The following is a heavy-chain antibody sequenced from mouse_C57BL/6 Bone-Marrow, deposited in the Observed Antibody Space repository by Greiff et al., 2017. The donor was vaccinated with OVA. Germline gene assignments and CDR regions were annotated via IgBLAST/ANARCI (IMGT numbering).Heavy chain of an antibody. J-gene: IGHJ2*01. Sequence: VQLQQPGAELVRPGSSVKLSCKASGYTFTSYWMHWVKQRPIQGLEWIGNIDPSDSDTHYNQKFKDKATLTVDKSSSTAYMQLSSLTSEDSAVYYCARRGDYYGSSFDYWGQGTTLTVSS. CDR1: GYTFTSYW. CDR2: IDPSDSDT. CDR3: ARRGDYYGSSFDY. D-gene: IGHD1-1*01. V-gene: IGHV1-52*01.